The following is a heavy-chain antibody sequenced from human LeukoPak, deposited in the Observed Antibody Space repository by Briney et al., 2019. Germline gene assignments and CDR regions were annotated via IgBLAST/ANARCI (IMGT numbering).Heavy chain of an antibody. CDR2: IYHSGST. CDR3: ARDGAAGDYYDSSGYPSGFDY. J-gene: IGHJ4*02. CDR1: GYSISSGYY. D-gene: IGHD3-22*01. Sequence: SETLSLTCTVSGYSISSGYYWGWIRQPPGKGLEWIGSIYHSGSTYYNPSLKSRVTISVDTSKNQFSLKLSSVTAADTAVYYCARDGAAGDYYDSSGYPSGFDYWGQGTLVTVSS. V-gene: IGHV4-38-2*02.